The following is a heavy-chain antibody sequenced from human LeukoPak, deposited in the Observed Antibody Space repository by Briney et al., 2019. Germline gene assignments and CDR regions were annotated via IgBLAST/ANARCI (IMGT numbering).Heavy chain of an antibody. V-gene: IGHV3-20*04. CDR3: ARDDYGSGSYQSWCFDY. Sequence: GGSLRLSCAASGFTFDDYGMSWVRQAPGKGLEWVSGINWNGGSTGYADSVKGRFTISRDNAKNSLYLQMNSLRAEDTALYYCARDDYGSGSYQSWCFDYWGQGTLVTVSS. CDR2: INWNGGST. J-gene: IGHJ4*02. D-gene: IGHD3-10*01. CDR1: GFTFDDYG.